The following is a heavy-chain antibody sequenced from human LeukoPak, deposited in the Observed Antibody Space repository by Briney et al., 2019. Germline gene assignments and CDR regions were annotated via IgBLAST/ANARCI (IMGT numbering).Heavy chain of an antibody. Sequence: WGSLRLSCAASGFSISKNYMSGVRQTPGKGLEWVSLIYSGGSTYYTDSVKGRFTISRDRSKNTVYLHLNTLRTEDTAVYYCARDTFYDSSGNPYYFESSGPGALVTVSS. V-gene: IGHV3-53*01. CDR1: GFSISKNY. J-gene: IGHJ4*02. D-gene: IGHD3-22*01. CDR3: ARDTFYDSSGNPYYFES. CDR2: IYSGGST.